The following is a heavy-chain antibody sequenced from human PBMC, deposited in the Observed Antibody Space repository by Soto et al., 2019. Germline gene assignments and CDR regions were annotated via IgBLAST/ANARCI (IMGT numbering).Heavy chain of an antibody. CDR3: AIDYGEN. CDR2: IYYSGST. CDR1: GGSISSYY. J-gene: IGHJ4*02. Sequence: SEPLSITCTVSGGSISSYYWSWIRQPPGKGLEWIGYIYYSGSTNYNPSLKSRVTISVDTSKNQFSLKLSSVTAADTAVYYCAIDYGENWGQGTLVTVSS. D-gene: IGHD4-17*01. V-gene: IGHV4-59*08.